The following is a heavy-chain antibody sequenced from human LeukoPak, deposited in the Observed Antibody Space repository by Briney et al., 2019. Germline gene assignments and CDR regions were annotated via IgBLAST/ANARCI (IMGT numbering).Heavy chain of an antibody. J-gene: IGHJ3*02. CDR3: ASGAMPVAFDI. CDR1: GFTVSSNY. CDR2: IYSGGST. Sequence: GGSLRLSCAASGFTVSSNYMSWVRQAPGKGLEWVSVIYSGGSTYYADSVKGRFTISRDNSKNTLYLQMNSLRAEDTAVYYCASGAMPVAFDIWGQGTMVTVSS. V-gene: IGHV3-53*01. D-gene: IGHD2-2*01.